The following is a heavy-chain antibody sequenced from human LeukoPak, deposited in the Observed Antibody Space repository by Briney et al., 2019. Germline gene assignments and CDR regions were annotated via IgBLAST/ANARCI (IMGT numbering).Heavy chain of an antibody. CDR2: ISSSSSYI. J-gene: IGHJ6*02. D-gene: IGHD6-19*01. CDR1: GFTFSSYS. Sequence: GGALRLSCAPSGFTFSSYSINWVRQAPGKGLEWVSSISSSSSYIYYADSVKGRFTISRDNAKNSLYLQMNSLRAEDTAVYYCARTIAVAGYYYYGMDVWGQGTTVTVSS. V-gene: IGHV3-21*01. CDR3: ARTIAVAGYYYYGMDV.